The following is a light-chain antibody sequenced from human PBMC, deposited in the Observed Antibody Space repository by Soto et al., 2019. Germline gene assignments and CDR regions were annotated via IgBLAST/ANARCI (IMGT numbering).Light chain of an antibody. J-gene: IGKJ1*01. V-gene: IGKV3-20*01. Sequence: EIVLTQSPGTLSLSPGERATLSCRASQSIGSSSLAWYQQKPGQAPRLLIYGTSIRASGIPDRFSGSGSGTAFTLTISSLEPEDFAVFYCHQYGGSPRTFGQGTKVEIK. CDR3: HQYGGSPRT. CDR1: QSIGSSS. CDR2: GTS.